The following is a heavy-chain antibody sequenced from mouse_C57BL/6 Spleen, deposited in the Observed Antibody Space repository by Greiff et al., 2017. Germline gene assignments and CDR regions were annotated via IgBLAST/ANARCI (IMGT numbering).Heavy chain of an antibody. D-gene: IGHD2-5*01. CDR1: GYSITSGYY. V-gene: IGHV3-6*01. CDR2: ISYDGSN. CDR3: ARGYSNYPDY. J-gene: IGHJ2*01. Sequence: EVKLVESGPGLVKPSQSLSLTCSVTGYSITSGYYWNWIRQFPGNKLEWMGYISYDGSNNYNPSLKNRISITRDTSKNQFFLKLNSVTTEDTATYYCARGYSNYPDYWGQGTTLTVSS.